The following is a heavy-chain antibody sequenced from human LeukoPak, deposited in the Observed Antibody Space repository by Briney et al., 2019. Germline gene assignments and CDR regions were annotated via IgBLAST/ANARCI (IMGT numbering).Heavy chain of an antibody. CDR2: IYPGDSDT. Sequence: GGSLRLSCAASGFTVSSNYMSWVRQMPGKGLEWMGIIYPGDSDTRYSPSFQGQVTISADKSISTAYLQWSSLKASDTAMYYCAIFDFLFGEIDNWFDPWGQGTQVTVSS. J-gene: IGHJ5*02. D-gene: IGHD3-16*01. V-gene: IGHV5-51*01. CDR1: GFTVSSNY. CDR3: AIFDFLFGEIDNWFDP.